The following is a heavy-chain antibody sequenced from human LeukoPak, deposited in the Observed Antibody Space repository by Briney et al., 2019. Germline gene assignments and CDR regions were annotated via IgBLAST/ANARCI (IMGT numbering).Heavy chain of an antibody. CDR3: AKDLLVGATIPYYFDY. D-gene: IGHD1-26*01. V-gene: IGHV3-23*01. CDR1: GFTFSSYA. Sequence: GGSLRLPCAASGFTFSSYAMSWVRQAPGKGLEWVSAISGSGGSTYYADSVKGRFTISRDNSKNTLYLQMNSLRAEDTAVYYCAKDLLVGATIPYYFDYWGQGTLVTVSS. CDR2: ISGSGGST. J-gene: IGHJ4*02.